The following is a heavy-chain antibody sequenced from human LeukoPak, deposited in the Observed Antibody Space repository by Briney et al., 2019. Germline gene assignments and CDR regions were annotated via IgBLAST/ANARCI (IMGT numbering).Heavy chain of an antibody. J-gene: IGHJ4*02. Sequence: SEALSLTCSVAGDSLSSYFWSWMRQSPGKGLEWIGYIYYSGTTTYNPSLKSRVTMSVDTSNTHFSLKQSSVAATDTAIYYCVRKDGDFWGQGTLVTVSS. D-gene: IGHD5-24*01. V-gene: IGHV4-59*01. CDR2: IYYSGTT. CDR1: GDSLSSYF. CDR3: VRKDGDF.